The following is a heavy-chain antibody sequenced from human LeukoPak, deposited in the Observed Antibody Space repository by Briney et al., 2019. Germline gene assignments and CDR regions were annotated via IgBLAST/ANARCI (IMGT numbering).Heavy chain of an antibody. Sequence: PSETLTLTCAVYGGSFSGYYWSWIRQPPGKGLEWIGEINHSGSTNYNPSLKSRLTISVDTSKNQFSLKLSSVTAADTAVYYCARDGGIGPGYYFDYWGQGTLVTVSS. J-gene: IGHJ4*02. CDR2: INHSGST. CDR3: ARDGGIGPGYYFDY. CDR1: GGSFSGYY. V-gene: IGHV4-34*01. D-gene: IGHD1-26*01.